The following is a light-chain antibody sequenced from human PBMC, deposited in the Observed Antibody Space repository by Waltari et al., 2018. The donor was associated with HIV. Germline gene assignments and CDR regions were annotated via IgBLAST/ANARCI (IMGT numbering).Light chain of an antibody. CDR2: EVT. J-gene: IGLJ3*02. CDR3: CSYAGSSTLV. V-gene: IGLV2-23*02. CDR1: SSDVGGYNL. Sequence: QSALTQPASVSGSPGQSITISCTGTSSDVGGYNLVSWYQQHPGKAPKLIIYEVTKRPSGVSNRFSASKSGNTSYLTISGLQAEDEAHYHCCSYAGSSTLVFGGGTNVIVL.